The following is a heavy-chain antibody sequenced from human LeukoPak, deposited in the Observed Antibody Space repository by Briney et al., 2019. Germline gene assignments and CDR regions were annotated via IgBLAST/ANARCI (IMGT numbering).Heavy chain of an antibody. CDR1: GFTFDDYA. J-gene: IGHJ6*02. Sequence: GRSLRLSCAASGFTFDDYAMHWVRQAPGKGLEWASGISWNSGSIGYADSVKGRFTISRDNAKNSLYLQMNSLRAEDTALYYCAKDMGAAAGTFSPRNYYYYYGMDVWGQGTTVTVSS. CDR3: AKDMGAAAGTFSPRNYYYYYGMDV. V-gene: IGHV3-9*01. D-gene: IGHD6-13*01. CDR2: ISWNSGSI.